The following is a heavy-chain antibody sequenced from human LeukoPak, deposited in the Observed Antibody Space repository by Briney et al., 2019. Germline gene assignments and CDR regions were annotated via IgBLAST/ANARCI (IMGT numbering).Heavy chain of an antibody. V-gene: IGHV3-11*01. Sequence: GGSLRLSCAASRFTVSSNYMSWVRQAPGEGLEWVSYISSSGSTIYYADSVKGRFTISRDNTKNSLYLQMNSLRAEDTAVYYCARVGFGFQHWGQGTLVTVSS. J-gene: IGHJ1*01. CDR1: RFTVSSNY. CDR2: ISSSGSTI. D-gene: IGHD3-16*01. CDR3: ARVGFGFQH.